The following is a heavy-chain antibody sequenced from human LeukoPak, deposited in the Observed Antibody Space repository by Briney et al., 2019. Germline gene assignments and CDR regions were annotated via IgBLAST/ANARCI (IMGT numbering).Heavy chain of an antibody. CDR2: ISGSGGST. J-gene: IGHJ4*02. CDR1: GFTFSSYA. V-gene: IGHV3-23*01. D-gene: IGHD6-19*01. Sequence: GGSLRLSCAASGFTFSSYAMSWVRQAPGKGLEWVSAISGSGGSTNYADSVKGRFTISRDNAKNSLYLQMNSLRAEDTAVYYCARVRSNGWYFDYWGQGTLVTVSS. CDR3: ARVRSNGWYFDY.